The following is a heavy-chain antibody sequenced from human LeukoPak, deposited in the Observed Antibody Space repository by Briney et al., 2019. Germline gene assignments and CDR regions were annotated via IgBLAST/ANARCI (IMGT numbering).Heavy chain of an antibody. CDR2: IRYDGSNK. J-gene: IGHJ4*02. D-gene: IGHD6-13*01. CDR3: ARAAEAAAFDS. V-gene: IGHV3-30*02. CDR1: GFTFSKYW. Sequence: GGSLRLSCVASGFTFSKYWMHWVRQAPGKGLVWVAFIRYDGSNKYYADSVKGRFTISRDNSKNTLYLQMNSLKPEDTAVYYCARAAEAAAFDSWGQGTLVTVSS.